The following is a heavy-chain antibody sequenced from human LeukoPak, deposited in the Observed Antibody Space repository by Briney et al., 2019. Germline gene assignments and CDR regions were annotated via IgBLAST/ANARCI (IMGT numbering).Heavy chain of an antibody. V-gene: IGHV4-30-2*05. J-gene: IGHJ5*02. CDR1: GGSISSGGYY. CDR2: IYHSGST. Sequence: SETLSLTCTVSGGSISSGGYYWSWIRQPPGKGLEWIGYIYHSGSTYYNPSLKSRVTIAVDRSKNQFSLKLSSVTAADTAVYYCAREGEYYGSGSYYNFWFDPWGQGTLDTVSS. CDR3: AREGEYYGSGSYYNFWFDP. D-gene: IGHD3-10*01.